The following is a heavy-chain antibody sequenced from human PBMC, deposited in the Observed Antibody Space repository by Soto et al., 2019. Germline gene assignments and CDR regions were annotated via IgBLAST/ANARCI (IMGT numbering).Heavy chain of an antibody. Sequence: GASVKVSCKASGFTFTSSAVQWVRQARGQRLEWIGWIVVGSGNTNYAQKFQERVTITRDMSTSTAYMELSSLRSEDTAVYYCAEVGDFWSGYKDYWGQGTLVTVSS. CDR2: IVVGSGNT. V-gene: IGHV1-58*01. CDR1: GFTFTSSA. CDR3: AEVGDFWSGYKDY. D-gene: IGHD3-3*01. J-gene: IGHJ4*02.